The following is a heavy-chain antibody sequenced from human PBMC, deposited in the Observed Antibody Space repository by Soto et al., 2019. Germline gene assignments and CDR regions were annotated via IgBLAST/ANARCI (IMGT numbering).Heavy chain of an antibody. V-gene: IGHV4-34*01. CDR3: AREPREEVDTAMVTSTDFDY. CDR2: INHSGST. D-gene: IGHD5-18*01. CDR1: GGSFSGYY. J-gene: IGHJ4*02. Sequence: PSETLSLTCAVYGGSFSGYYWSWIRQPPGKGLELIGEINHSGSTNYNPSLKSRVTISVDTSKNQFSLKLSSVTAADTAVYYCAREPREEVDTAMVTSTDFDYWGQGTLVTVSS.